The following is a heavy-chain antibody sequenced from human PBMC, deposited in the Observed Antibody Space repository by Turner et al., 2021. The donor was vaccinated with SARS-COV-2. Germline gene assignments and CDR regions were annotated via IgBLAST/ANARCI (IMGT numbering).Heavy chain of an antibody. Sequence: EVQLVESGGGLVKPGGSLRLSCAASGFTFSNYGMNWVRQAPGKGLEWFSSISSTSNYIFYADSVKGRFTISRDNAKNSLYLQMNSLRVEDTAVYYCARGANGNFDYWGQGALVTVSS. D-gene: IGHD1-26*01. CDR1: GFTFSNYG. CDR2: ISSTSNYI. J-gene: IGHJ4*02. V-gene: IGHV3-21*01. CDR3: ARGANGNFDY.